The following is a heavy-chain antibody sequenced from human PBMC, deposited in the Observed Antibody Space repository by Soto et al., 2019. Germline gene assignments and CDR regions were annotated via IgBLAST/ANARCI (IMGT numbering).Heavy chain of an antibody. Sequence: SETLSLTCTVFGGSIDDYYWRWIRQPPGKGLEWIGPISDRGSTDYNPSLKSRATILVDTSKKQFSLRLTSVTAADTAFYYCARDRWTTRANWFDPWGQGTLVTVSS. CDR2: ISDRGST. V-gene: IGHV4-59*01. J-gene: IGHJ5*02. CDR1: GGSIDDYY. CDR3: ARDRWTTRANWFDP. D-gene: IGHD1-1*01.